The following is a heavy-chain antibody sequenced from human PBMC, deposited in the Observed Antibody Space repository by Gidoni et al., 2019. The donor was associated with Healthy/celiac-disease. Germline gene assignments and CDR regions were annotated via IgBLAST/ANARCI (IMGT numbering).Heavy chain of an antibody. CDR2: IRSKAYGGTT. CDR3: TRTSDTYYYDSSGFYYFDY. Sequence: EVQLVESGGGLVKPGRSRRLSCTASGFTFGDYAMSWFRQAPGKGLGLVGFIRSKAYGGTTEYAASVKGRFTISRDDAKSIAYLQMNSLKTEDTAVYYCTRTSDTYYYDSSGFYYFDYWGQGTLVTVSS. D-gene: IGHD3-22*01. CDR1: GFTFGDYA. V-gene: IGHV3-49*05. J-gene: IGHJ4*02.